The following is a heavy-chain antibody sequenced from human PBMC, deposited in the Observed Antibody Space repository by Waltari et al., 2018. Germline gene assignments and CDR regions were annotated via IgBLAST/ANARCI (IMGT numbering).Heavy chain of an antibody. CDR2: IYYSGRT. V-gene: IGHV4-59*11. CDR1: GGSISSHY. CDR3: ARDKLAVVPAFDI. D-gene: IGHD2-15*01. Sequence: QVQLQESSPGLVKPSETLSLTCTVSGGSISSHYWSWIRQLTGKGLEWIGYIYYSGRTNDNPTLKSRVTISVDTSKNQFSLNLSSVTAADTAVYYCARDKLAVVPAFDIWGQGTMVTVSS. J-gene: IGHJ3*02.